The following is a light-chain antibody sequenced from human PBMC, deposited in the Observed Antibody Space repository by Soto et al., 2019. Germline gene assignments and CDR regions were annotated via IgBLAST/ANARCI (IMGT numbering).Light chain of an antibody. CDR2: VAT. V-gene: IGKV1-12*01. Sequence: DIQMTQSPSSVSASVGDRVTITCRASEGISSWLAWFQQKPGEAPSLLIYVATSLHSGVPSRFSGSGSGTDFYLTISSLQPEDFATYYCQQGNSFPLTFGGGTKVEIK. CDR1: EGISSW. CDR3: QQGNSFPLT. J-gene: IGKJ4*01.